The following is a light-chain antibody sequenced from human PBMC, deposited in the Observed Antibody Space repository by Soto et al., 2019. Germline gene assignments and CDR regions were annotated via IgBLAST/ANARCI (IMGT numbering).Light chain of an antibody. V-gene: IGLV2-14*01. Sequence: QSALTQPASVSGSPGQSITISCTGTSSDVGGYNYVSWYQQHPGKATKLVIYDVSSRPSGVSNRFSGSKSGNTASLTISGRQAEDEADYYCSSYTSISNVVFGGGTTLTVL. CDR2: DVS. CDR1: SSDVGGYNY. J-gene: IGLJ2*01. CDR3: SSYTSISNVV.